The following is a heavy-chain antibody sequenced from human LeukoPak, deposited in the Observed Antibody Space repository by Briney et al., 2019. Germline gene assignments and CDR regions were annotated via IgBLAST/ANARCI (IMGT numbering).Heavy chain of an antibody. CDR3: AKARYCTNGVCVNWFDP. D-gene: IGHD2-8*01. V-gene: IGHV3-21*01. J-gene: IGHJ5*02. CDR2: ISSSSSYI. Sequence: GGSLRLSCAASGFTFSSYSMNWVHQAPGKGLEWVSSISSSSSYIYYADSVKGRFTISRDNAKNSLYLQMNSLRAEDTAVYYCAKARYCTNGVCVNWFDPWGQGTLVTVSS. CDR1: GFTFSSYS.